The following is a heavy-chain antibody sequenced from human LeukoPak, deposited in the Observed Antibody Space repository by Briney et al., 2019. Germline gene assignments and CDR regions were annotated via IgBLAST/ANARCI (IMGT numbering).Heavy chain of an antibody. CDR1: GFTVSSNY. V-gene: IGHV3-53*01. J-gene: IGHJ3*02. Sequence: GGSLRLSCAASGFTVSSNYMSWVRQAPGKGLEWVSVIYSGGSTYYADSVKGRFTISRDNSKNTLYLQMNSLRAEDTAVYYCAKPARTDAFDIWGQGTMVTVSS. CDR2: IYSGGST. CDR3: AKPARTDAFDI. D-gene: IGHD1-14*01.